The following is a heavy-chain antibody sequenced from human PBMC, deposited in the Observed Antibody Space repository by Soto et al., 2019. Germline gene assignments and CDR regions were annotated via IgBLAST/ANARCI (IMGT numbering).Heavy chain of an antibody. Sequence: QVQLVQSGAEVKKPGASVKVSCKASGYTFTSYDINWVRQATGQGLEWMGWMNPDSGNTGYAQKFQGRVIMTRNNSISTAYMELSSLRSEDTAVYYCATSRGYSSLAFDYWGQGTLVTVSS. J-gene: IGHJ4*02. D-gene: IGHD6-19*01. CDR1: GYTFTSYD. CDR3: ATSRGYSSLAFDY. V-gene: IGHV1-8*01. CDR2: MNPDSGNT.